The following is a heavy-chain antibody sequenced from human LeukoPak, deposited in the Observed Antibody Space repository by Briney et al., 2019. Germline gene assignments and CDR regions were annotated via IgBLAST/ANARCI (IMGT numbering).Heavy chain of an antibody. D-gene: IGHD2-21*02. J-gene: IGHJ4*02. CDR1: GFTFSSYS. V-gene: IGHV3-21*04. CDR3: AVHIVVVTATTPHY. CDR2: ISSSSSYI. Sequence: GGSLRLSCAGSGFTFSSYSMNWVRQAPGKGLEWVSSISSSSSYIYYADSVKGRFTISRDNAKNSLYLQMNSLRAEDTAVYYCAVHIVVVTATTPHYWGQGTLVTVSS.